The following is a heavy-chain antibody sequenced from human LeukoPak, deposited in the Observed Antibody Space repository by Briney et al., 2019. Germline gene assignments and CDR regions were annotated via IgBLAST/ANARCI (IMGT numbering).Heavy chain of an antibody. Sequence: SETLSLTCTVSGGSIGGFYWNWIRQPPGKGLEWIGSMYYIASANYNPSLKSRVNISVDTSRSQFSLKLSSVTAADTAVYYCARAGTVDGFLARYWYFDLWGRGTLVTVSS. CDR3: ARAGTVDGFLARYWYFDL. J-gene: IGHJ2*01. D-gene: IGHD1-1*01. CDR2: MYYIASA. V-gene: IGHV4-59*01. CDR1: GGSIGGFY.